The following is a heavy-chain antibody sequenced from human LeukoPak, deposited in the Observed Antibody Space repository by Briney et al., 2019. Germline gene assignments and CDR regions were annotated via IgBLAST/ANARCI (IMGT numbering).Heavy chain of an antibody. CDR1: GYTFTGYY. CDR2: INPNSGGT. Sequence: ASVKVFCKASGYTFTGYYMHWVRQAPGQGLEWMGWINPNSGGTKYAQKFQGRVTMTSDASISTAYMELSSLRSDDTAVYYCASRPDQHLSYYFDYWGQGALVTVSS. J-gene: IGHJ4*02. D-gene: IGHD2-2*01. V-gene: IGHV1-2*02. CDR3: ASRPDQHLSYYFDY.